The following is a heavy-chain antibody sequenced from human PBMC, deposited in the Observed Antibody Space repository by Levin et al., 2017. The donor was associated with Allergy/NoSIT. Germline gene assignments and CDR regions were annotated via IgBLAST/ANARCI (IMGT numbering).Heavy chain of an antibody. Sequence: SQTLSLTCAVYGGSFSGYYWSWIRQPPGKGLEWIGEINHSGSTNYNPSLKSRVTISVDTSKNQFSLKLSSVTAADTAVYYCARGLGAVVVVAANWYFDLWGRGTLVTVSS. V-gene: IGHV4-34*01. CDR1: GGSFSGYY. D-gene: IGHD2-15*01. CDR3: ARGLGAVVVVAANWYFDL. CDR2: INHSGST. J-gene: IGHJ2*01.